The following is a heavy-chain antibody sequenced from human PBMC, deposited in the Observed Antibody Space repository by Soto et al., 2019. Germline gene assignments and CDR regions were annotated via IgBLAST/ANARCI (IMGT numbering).Heavy chain of an antibody. CDR3: ARVTLQAGNCFDP. V-gene: IGHV1-2*02. J-gene: IGHJ5*02. CDR1: GYTFTDYF. D-gene: IGHD2-21*02. CDR2: INPKRRGT. Sequence: QVQLVQSGAEVKKPGASVKVSCKASGYTFTDYFIHWVRQAPGQGLEWMGWINPKRRGTNYAQKFQGRVTMTRDTSNSTAYMELRGLRSDDTAVYYCARVTLQAGNCFDPWGQGTLVTVSS.